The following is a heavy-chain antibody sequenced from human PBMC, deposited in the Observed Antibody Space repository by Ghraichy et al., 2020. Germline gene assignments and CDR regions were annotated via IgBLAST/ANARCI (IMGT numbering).Heavy chain of an antibody. CDR2: ISYDGSNK. D-gene: IGHD6-13*01. CDR3: ARDSIAAAGYGDAFDI. V-gene: IGHV3-30-3*01. J-gene: IGHJ3*02. CDR1: GFTFSSYA. Sequence: GGSLRLSCAASGFTFSSYAMHWVRQAPGKGLEWVAVISYDGSNKYYADSVKGRFTISRDNSKNTLYLQMNSLRAEDTAVYYCARDSIAAAGYGDAFDIWGQGTMVTVSS.